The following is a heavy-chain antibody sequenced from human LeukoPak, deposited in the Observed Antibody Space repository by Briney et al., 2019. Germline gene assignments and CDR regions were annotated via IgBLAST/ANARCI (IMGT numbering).Heavy chain of an antibody. CDR2: IIPIFGTA. CDR3: ARTHYYGSRPSWFDP. Sequence: GASVKVSCKASGGTFSSYAISWVRQAPGQGLEWMGGIIPIFGTANYAQKFQGRVTITTDESTSTAYMELSSLRSEDTAVYYCARTHYYGSRPSWFDPWGQGTLVTVSS. CDR1: GGTFSSYA. V-gene: IGHV1-69*05. D-gene: IGHD3-10*01. J-gene: IGHJ5*02.